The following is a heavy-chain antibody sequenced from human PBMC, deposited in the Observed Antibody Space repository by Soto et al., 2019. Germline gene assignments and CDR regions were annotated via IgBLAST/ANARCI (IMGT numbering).Heavy chain of an antibody. CDR2: TSTYSGNT. CDR3: ARDLVGGDYVKGDY. CDR1: GYTFTSYG. Sequence: QVQLVQSGGEVKKPGASVKVSCKTSGYTFTSYGISWVRQAPGQGLEWMGWTSTYSGNTEYAQKIQGRVTMTTDTLTNTAYMELRSLRSDDTAVYYGARDLVGGDYVKGDYWGQGTLVTVSS. J-gene: IGHJ4*02. V-gene: IGHV1-18*01. D-gene: IGHD4-17*01.